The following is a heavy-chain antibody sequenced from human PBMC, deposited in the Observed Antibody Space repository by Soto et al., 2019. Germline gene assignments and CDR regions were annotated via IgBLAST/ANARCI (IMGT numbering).Heavy chain of an antibody. V-gene: IGHV3-30*04. D-gene: IGHD2-15*01. J-gene: IGHJ4*02. CDR1: RFTFSTYA. CDR3: ARPPVIDIVVPPDY. CDR2: ISYDGSNK. Sequence: LXLSFAASRFTFSTYAMHWVRQAPGKGLEWVAVISYDGSNKHYADSVKGRFTISRDNSKNTLYLQMNSLRAEDTAAYYCARPPVIDIVVPPDYWGQGTLVTVSS.